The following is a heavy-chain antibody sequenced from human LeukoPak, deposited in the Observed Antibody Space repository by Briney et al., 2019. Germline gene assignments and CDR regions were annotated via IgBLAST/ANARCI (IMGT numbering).Heavy chain of an antibody. CDR1: GFTFSSYA. V-gene: IGHV3-23*01. CDR3: AKGSRVTTCVY. CDR2: ISGSGGST. J-gene: IGHJ4*02. D-gene: IGHD4-11*01. Sequence: GGSLRLSCAASGFTFSSYAMSWVRQAPGKGLEWVSAISGSGGSTYYADSVEGRFTISRDNSKNTLYLQMNSLRAEDTAVYYCAKGSRVTTCVYWGQGTLVTVSS.